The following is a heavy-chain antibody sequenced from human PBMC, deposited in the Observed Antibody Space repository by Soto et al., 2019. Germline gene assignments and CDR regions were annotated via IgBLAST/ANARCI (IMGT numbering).Heavy chain of an antibody. D-gene: IGHD2-15*01. CDR3: AKDRYCSGGSCYGTRYFDY. Sequence: GGSLRLSCAASGFTFSSYVMSWVRQAPGKGLEWVSAISGSGGSTYYADSVKGRFTISRDNSKNTLYLQMNSLRAEDTAVYYCAKDRYCSGGSCYGTRYFDYWGQGTLVTVSS. J-gene: IGHJ4*02. CDR2: ISGSGGST. V-gene: IGHV3-23*01. CDR1: GFTFSSYV.